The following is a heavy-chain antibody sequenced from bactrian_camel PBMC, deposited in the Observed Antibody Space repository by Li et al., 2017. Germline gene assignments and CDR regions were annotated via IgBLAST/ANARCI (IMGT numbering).Heavy chain of an antibody. CDR2: IDTEGYT. V-gene: IGHV3S53*01. D-gene: IGHD7*01. CDR3: AILRVAGRAAAAFMFRTVMNWDY. CDR1: GPPYSRYC. Sequence: QVQLVESGGGSVQTGGSLTLSCAASGPPYSRYCMGWFRQTPGNKRAGIATIDTEGYTSIATSVRGRFTISRNDAEDTVYLQMNSLEPEDTALYHCAILRVAGRAAAAFMFRTVMNWDYRGQGTQVTVS. J-gene: IGHJ4*01.